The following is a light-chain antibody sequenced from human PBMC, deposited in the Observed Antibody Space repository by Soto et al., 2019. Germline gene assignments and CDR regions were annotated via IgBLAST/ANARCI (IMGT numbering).Light chain of an antibody. Sequence: QSALTQPASVSGSPGQSITISCTGTSSDVGGYNYVSWYQQYPGKAPKLMIYDVSNWPSGVSNRFSGSKSGNTASLTISGLQAEDGADYYCSSYTISNTLVFGSGTQLTVL. J-gene: IGLJ1*01. V-gene: IGLV2-14*01. CDR2: DVS. CDR3: SSYTISNTLV. CDR1: SSDVGGYNY.